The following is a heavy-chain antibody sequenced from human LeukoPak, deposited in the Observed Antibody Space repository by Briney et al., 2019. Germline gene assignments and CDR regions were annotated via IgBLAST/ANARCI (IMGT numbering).Heavy chain of an antibody. CDR3: AREGGVGATVDS. CDR1: GGSISSYY. Sequence: SETLSLTCTVSGGSISSYYWSWIRQPAGKGLEWIGRIYTSGSTNYNPSLRSRVTMSVDTSKNQFSLKLNSVTAADTAVYYCAREGGVGATVDSWGQGTLVTVSS. J-gene: IGHJ4*02. V-gene: IGHV4-4*07. CDR2: IYTSGST. D-gene: IGHD1-26*01.